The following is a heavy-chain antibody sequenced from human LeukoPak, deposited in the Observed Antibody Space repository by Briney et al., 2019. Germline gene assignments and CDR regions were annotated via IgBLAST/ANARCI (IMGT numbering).Heavy chain of an antibody. Sequence: PSETLSLTCTVSGYSISTGYYWDWIRQPPGKGLEWIGTFYHGGSTYYNPSLKSRVTISVDTSKNQFSLKLSSVTAADTAVYYCARARDSSGRHFDYWGQGTLVTVSS. V-gene: IGHV4-38-2*02. CDR2: FYHGGST. J-gene: IGHJ4*02. CDR3: ARARDSSGRHFDY. CDR1: GYSISTGYY. D-gene: IGHD6-6*01.